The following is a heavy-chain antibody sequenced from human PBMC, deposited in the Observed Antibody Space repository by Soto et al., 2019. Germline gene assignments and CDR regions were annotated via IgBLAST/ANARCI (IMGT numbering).Heavy chain of an antibody. CDR3: ARDPVYYYGSGSYYV. D-gene: IGHD3-10*01. CDR1: GDSLSAGPYR. J-gene: IGHJ6*04. Sequence: SETLSLTWSVSGDSLSAGPYRWGWIRQPPGKGLEWIGNVYNSGSTSYSPSLKSRVTISVDTSKNQFSLKLSSVTAADTAVYYCARDPVYYYGSGSYYVWGKGTTVTVSS. CDR2: VYNSGST. V-gene: IGHV4-31*02.